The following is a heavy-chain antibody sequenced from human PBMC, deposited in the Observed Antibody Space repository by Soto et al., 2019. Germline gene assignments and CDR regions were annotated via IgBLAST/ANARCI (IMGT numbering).Heavy chain of an antibody. CDR1: GFSFSSFG. V-gene: IGHV3-33*01. CDR3: AREGPVPGNGAFDI. J-gene: IGHJ3*02. D-gene: IGHD2-2*01. Sequence: QVQLVESGGGVVQPGTSLSLSCAASGFSFSSFGMHWVRQAPGKGLEWVAIIWYDESNPDYPDSVKGRLTISRDNIRNMLYLQMNNLRAEDTAVYYCAREGPVPGNGAFDIWGQGTMVTVSS. CDR2: IWYDESNP.